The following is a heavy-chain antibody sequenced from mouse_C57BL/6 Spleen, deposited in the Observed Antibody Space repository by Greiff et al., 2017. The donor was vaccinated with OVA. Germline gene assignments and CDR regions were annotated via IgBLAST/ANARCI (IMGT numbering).Heavy chain of an antibody. CDR1: GYTFTSYW. J-gene: IGHJ3*01. CDR3: ARSSYYSKGGFAY. CDR2: IDPSDSYT. D-gene: IGHD2-5*01. V-gene: IGHV1-50*01. Sequence: QVQLQQPGAELVKPGASVKLSCKASGYTFTSYWMQWVKQRPGQGLEWIGEIDPSDSYTNYNQKFKGKATLTVDTSSSTAYMQLSSLTSEDSAVYYCARSSYYSKGGFAYWGQGTLVTVSA.